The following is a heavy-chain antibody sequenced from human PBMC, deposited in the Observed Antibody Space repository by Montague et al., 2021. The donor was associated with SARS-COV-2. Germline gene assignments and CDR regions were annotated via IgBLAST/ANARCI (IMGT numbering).Heavy chain of an antibody. CDR2: INYSGKT. Sequence: SETLSLTCTVSGGSISSGTYYWGWVRQPPGKGLEWIGTINYSGKTYYNPSLKSRVTISVNTSKNQFSLKVTSVTAADTAVYYFGRRAQWQLSWFFDLWGRGTLVAVSS. CDR1: GGSISSGTYY. D-gene: IGHD6-19*01. V-gene: IGHV4-39*01. CDR3: GRRAQWQLSWFFDL. J-gene: IGHJ2*01.